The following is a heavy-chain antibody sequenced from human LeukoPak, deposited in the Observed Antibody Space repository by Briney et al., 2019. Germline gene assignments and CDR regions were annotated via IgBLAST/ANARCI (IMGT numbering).Heavy chain of an antibody. CDR3: ARDYDFWSGYRY. J-gene: IGHJ4*02. D-gene: IGHD3-3*01. Sequence: ASVKVSCKASGYTFTGYYMHWVRQAPGQGLEWMGWINPNSGGTNYAQKFQGRVTMTRDTSISTAYMELSRLRSDDTAVYYCARDYDFWSGYRYWGQGTLVTVSS. CDR1: GYTFTGYY. CDR2: INPNSGGT. V-gene: IGHV1-2*02.